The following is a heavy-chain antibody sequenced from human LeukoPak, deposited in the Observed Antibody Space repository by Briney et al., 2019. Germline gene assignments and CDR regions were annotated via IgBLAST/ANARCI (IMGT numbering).Heavy chain of an antibody. CDR1: GGSFSSYY. Sequence: SETLSLTCAVYGGSFSSYYWSWIRQPPGKGLEWIGEINHSGSTNYNPSLKSRVTISVDTSKNQFSLKLSSVTAADTAEYYCARGYCSGGSCYSGWYYYYYMDVWGKGTTVTVSS. D-gene: IGHD2-15*01. CDR2: INHSGST. CDR3: ARGYCSGGSCYSGWYYYYYMDV. J-gene: IGHJ6*03. V-gene: IGHV4-34*01.